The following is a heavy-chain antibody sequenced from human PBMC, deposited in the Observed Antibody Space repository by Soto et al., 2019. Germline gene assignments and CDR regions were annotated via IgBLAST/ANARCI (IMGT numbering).Heavy chain of an antibody. V-gene: IGHV1-2*04. J-gene: IGHJ6*02. Sequence: ASVKVSCKASGYTFTGYYMHWVRQAPGQGLEWMGWINPNSGGTNYAQKFQGWVTMTRDTSISTAYMELSRLRSDDTAVYYCARDVRAAAGQCDYYYYYVMDVWGQGTTVTVSS. CDR1: GYTFTGYY. D-gene: IGHD6-13*01. CDR3: ARDVRAAAGQCDYYYYYVMDV. CDR2: INPNSGGT.